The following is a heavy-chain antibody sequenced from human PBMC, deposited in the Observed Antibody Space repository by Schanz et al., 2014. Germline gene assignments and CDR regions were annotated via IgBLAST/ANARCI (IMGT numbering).Heavy chain of an antibody. Sequence: PGGSLRLSCAASGFTFSDYYMSWIRQAPGKGLEWVSGIGGSGDSTHYADSVKGRFIISRDNSKNTLYLQVNSLRAEDTAVYYCAKHVRSLTGNDYWGQGTLXTVSS. D-gene: IGHD3-9*01. CDR1: GFTFSDYY. CDR2: IGGSGDST. CDR3: AKHVRSLTGNDY. V-gene: IGHV3-23*01. J-gene: IGHJ4*02.